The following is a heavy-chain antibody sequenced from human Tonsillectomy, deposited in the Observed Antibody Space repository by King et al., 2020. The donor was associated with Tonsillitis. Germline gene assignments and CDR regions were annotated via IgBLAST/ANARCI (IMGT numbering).Heavy chain of an antibody. CDR3: ARSYCRGTSCYSPFDY. CDR2: ISGGDGST. D-gene: IGHD2-2*01. Sequence: VQLVESGGGLVQPGGSLRLSWASSGFTLISDAMIWVRQSPGKGLEWVSAISGGDGSTYDSDSVKARFTISRDNSKNTLYLQMSSLRVEDTAIYYCARSYCRGTSCYSPFDYWGQGTLVTVSS. V-gene: IGHV3-23*04. CDR1: GFTLISDA. J-gene: IGHJ4*02.